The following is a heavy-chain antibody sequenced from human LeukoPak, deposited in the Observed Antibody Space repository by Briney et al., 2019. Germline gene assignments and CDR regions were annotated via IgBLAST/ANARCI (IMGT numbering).Heavy chain of an antibody. CDR3: ARDHGGFGVVINKAAYFDY. V-gene: IGHV3-21*01. Sequence: GGSLRLSCAASGFTFSSYSMNWVRQAPGKGLEWVSSISSSSSYIYYADSVKGRFTISRDNAKNSLYLQMNSLRAEDTAVYYCARDHGGFGVVINKAAYFDYWGQGTLVTVSS. CDR2: ISSSSSYI. CDR1: GFTFSSYS. D-gene: IGHD3-3*01. J-gene: IGHJ4*02.